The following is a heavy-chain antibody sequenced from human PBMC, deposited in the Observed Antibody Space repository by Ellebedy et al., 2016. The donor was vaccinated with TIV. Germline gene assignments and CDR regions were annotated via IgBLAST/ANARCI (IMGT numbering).Heavy chain of an antibody. CDR3: AHATYTALDY. V-gene: IGHV2-5*01. CDR2: IYWNGNK. D-gene: IGHD3-16*01. CDR1: GFSFSTSGVG. Sequence: SGPTLVKPTHTLTLTCTFTGFSFSTSGVGVGWIRQPPGKALEWLSLIYWNGNKHYSPSLKNRLTITTDTSKNQVILTVTNTDHVETATYNCAHATYTALDYWGQGTLVTVSS. J-gene: IGHJ4*02.